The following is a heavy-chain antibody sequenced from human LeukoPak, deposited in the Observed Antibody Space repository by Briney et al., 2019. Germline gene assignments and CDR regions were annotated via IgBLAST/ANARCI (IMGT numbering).Heavy chain of an antibody. CDR3: ARDLRKQQLVLGHY. V-gene: IGHV1-2*02. Sequence: GASVKVSCKASGYTFTGYYMHWVRQAPGQGLEWMGWINPNSGGTNYAQKFQGRVTMTRDTSISTAYMELSRLRSDDTAVYYCARDLRKQQLVLGHYWGQGTLVTVSS. CDR1: GYTFTGYY. CDR2: INPNSGGT. D-gene: IGHD6-13*01. J-gene: IGHJ4*02.